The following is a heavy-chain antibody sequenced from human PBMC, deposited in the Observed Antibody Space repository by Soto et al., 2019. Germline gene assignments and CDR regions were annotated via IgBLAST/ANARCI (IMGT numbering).Heavy chain of an antibody. J-gene: IGHJ6*02. D-gene: IGHD2-2*02. Sequence: EVQLVESGGGLVQPGGSLKLSCAASGFIFSGSAIHWVRQAFGKGLEWVGRIRSRANNFATSSAASVKGRFTFSRDDLKNTAYLQMNTLKPEDTAVYYCARGQGAAIGDYYYHGMDVWGQGTTVTVSS. CDR3: ARGQGAAIGDYYYHGMDV. V-gene: IGHV3-73*02. CDR1: GFIFSGSA. CDR2: IRSRANNFAT.